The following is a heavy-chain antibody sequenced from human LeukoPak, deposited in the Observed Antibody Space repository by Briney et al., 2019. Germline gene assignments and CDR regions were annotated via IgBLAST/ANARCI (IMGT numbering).Heavy chain of an antibody. Sequence: GSLRLSCAAPGFTFSSYAMHWVRQAPGKGLEWVAVISYDGSNKYYADSVKGRFTISRDNSKNTLYLQMNSLRAEDTAVYYCARDQSITMVRPDYWGQGTLVTVSS. J-gene: IGHJ4*02. V-gene: IGHV3-30-3*01. D-gene: IGHD3-10*01. CDR1: GFTFSSYA. CDR3: ARDQSITMVRPDY. CDR2: ISYDGSNK.